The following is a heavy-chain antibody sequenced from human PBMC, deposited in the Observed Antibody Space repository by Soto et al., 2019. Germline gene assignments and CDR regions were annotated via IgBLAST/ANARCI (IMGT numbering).Heavy chain of an antibody. D-gene: IGHD2-15*01. Sequence: GGSLRLSCAASGFTFSSHAMGWLRQAPGTGPEWVAFVDGSGGDTSYADSVKGRFTISRDNSDNSLHLHMNRLSAEDTGRYFCAKEIFAAAYAATSAFDLWGKGPLVTVSS. CDR3: AKEIFAAAYAATSAFDL. J-gene: IGHJ4*02. CDR2: VDGSGGDT. V-gene: IGHV3-23*01. CDR1: GFTFSSHA.